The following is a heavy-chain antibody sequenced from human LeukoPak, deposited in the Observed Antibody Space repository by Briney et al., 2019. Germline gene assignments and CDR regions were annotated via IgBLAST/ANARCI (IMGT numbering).Heavy chain of an antibody. J-gene: IGHJ4*02. CDR2: ISGSGGST. V-gene: IGHV3-23*01. D-gene: IGHD7-27*01. CDR1: GFTYSSYA. Sequence: QPGGSLGLSCAASGFTYSSYAMSWGRQAPGKGLEWVLAISGSGGSTYYAESLKGRFTISRDNSKNTLYLQMNSLRAEDTAVYYCAKVVELGVSFMCYFDYWGQGTLVTVSS. CDR3: AKVVELGVSFMCYFDY.